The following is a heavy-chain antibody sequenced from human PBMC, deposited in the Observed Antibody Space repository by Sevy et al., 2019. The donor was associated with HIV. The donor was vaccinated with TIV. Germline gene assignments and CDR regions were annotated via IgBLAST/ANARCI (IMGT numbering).Heavy chain of an antibody. Sequence: GESLKISCKGSGYSVTSYWIGWVRQMPGKGLEWMGIIYPGDSDTRYSPSFQGQVTISADKSISTAYLQWSSLKASDTAMYYCATRYYYGSGSNAFDIWGQGTMVTVSS. D-gene: IGHD3-10*01. CDR1: GYSVTSYW. J-gene: IGHJ3*02. CDR2: IYPGDSDT. V-gene: IGHV5-51*01. CDR3: ATRYYYGSGSNAFDI.